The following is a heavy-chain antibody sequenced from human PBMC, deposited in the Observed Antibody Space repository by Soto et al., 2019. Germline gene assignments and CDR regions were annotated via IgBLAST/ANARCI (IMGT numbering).Heavy chain of an antibody. CDR1: GFTFSSYA. CDR2: ISYDGSNK. CDR3: ARDILSMIVVVNTNQPGY. J-gene: IGHJ4*02. V-gene: IGHV3-30-3*01. Sequence: PGGSLRLSCAASGFTFSSYAMHWVRQAPGKGLEWVAVISYDGSNKYYADSVKGRFTISRDNSKNTLYLQMNSLRAEDTAVYYCARDILSMIVVVNTNQPGYCGQGTLVTVS. D-gene: IGHD3-22*01.